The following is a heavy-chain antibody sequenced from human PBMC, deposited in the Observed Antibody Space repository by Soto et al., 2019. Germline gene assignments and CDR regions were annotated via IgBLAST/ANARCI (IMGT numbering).Heavy chain of an antibody. D-gene: IGHD2-8*02. CDR3: ARDKITGLFDY. J-gene: IGHJ4*02. CDR1: GGSISSSSYY. Sequence: SETLSLTCTVSGGSISSSSYYWGWIRQPPGKGLEWIGSIFYSGSTYYNPSLKSRVTISVDTSKNQFSLKLSSVTAADTAVYYCARDKITGLFDYWGQGSLVTVSS. CDR2: IFYSGST. V-gene: IGHV4-39*02.